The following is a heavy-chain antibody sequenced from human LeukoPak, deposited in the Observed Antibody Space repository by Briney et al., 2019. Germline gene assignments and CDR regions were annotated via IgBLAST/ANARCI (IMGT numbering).Heavy chain of an antibody. D-gene: IGHD3-10*01. CDR1: GFSFSTYG. V-gene: IGHV3-33*01. CDR2: IWFDGSNK. J-gene: IGHJ2*01. CDR3: ARVVSYYGSSYRPLDL. Sequence: GGSLRLSCEASGFSFSTYGMHWVRQAPGKGLEWVALIWFDGSNKHYADSVKGRFTISRDNSKNTMYLQMDSLRAEDTAVYYCARVVSYYGSSYRPLDLWGRGTLVTVSS.